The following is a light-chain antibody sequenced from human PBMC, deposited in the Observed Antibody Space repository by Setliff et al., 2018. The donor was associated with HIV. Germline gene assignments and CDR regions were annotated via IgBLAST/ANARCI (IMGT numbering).Light chain of an antibody. CDR1: SSDIGTYNL. J-gene: IGLJ1*01. CDR3: SSYTSSTTRV. CDR2: EVS. Sequence: QSALAQPASVSGSPGQSITISCTGTSSDIGTYNLVSWYQQHPGKAPKVMIYEVSKRPSGVSNRFSGSKSGNTASLTISGLQAEDEADYYCSSYTSSTTRVFGTGTRSPS. V-gene: IGLV2-14*02.